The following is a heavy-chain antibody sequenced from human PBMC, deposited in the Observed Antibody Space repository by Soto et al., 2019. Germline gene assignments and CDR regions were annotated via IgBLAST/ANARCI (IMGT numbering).Heavy chain of an antibody. Sequence: SGPTLVNPTQTLTLTCTFSGFSFTTFGVGVGWIRQPPGKALEWLALIYWNDDRRYSPSLKNRLTITKDTFRNQVVITMTNMDPVDTATYYCVYRRHYCSGRSCYDWFDPWGQGTLVTVSS. J-gene: IGHJ5*02. CDR2: IYWNDDR. CDR1: GFSFTTFGVG. V-gene: IGHV2-5*01. D-gene: IGHD2-15*01. CDR3: VYRRHYCSGRSCYDWFDP.